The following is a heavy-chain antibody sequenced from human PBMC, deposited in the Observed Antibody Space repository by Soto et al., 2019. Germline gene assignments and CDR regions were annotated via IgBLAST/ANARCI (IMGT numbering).Heavy chain of an antibody. CDR3: ARDLGILTGYSLYYYYGMDV. D-gene: IGHD3-9*01. CDR2: TYYRSKWYN. Sequence: SQTLSHTCAMSGDSVSNNSAAWNWIRQSPSRGLEWLGRTYYRSKWYNDYAVSVKSRITINPDTSKNQFSLQLNSVTPEDTAVYYCARDLGILTGYSLYYYYGMDVWGQGTTVTVSS. V-gene: IGHV6-1*01. J-gene: IGHJ6*02. CDR1: GDSVSNNSAA.